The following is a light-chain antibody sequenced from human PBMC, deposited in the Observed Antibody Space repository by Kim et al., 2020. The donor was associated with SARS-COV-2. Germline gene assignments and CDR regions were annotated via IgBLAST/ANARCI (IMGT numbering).Light chain of an antibody. CDR3: QAWDGRVV. V-gene: IGLV3-1*01. CDR1: QLGDKY. J-gene: IGLJ2*01. CDR2: QDI. Sequence: SYELTQPPSVSVSPGQTASITCSGDQLGDKYVCWYQQKPGQSPVLVIYQDIKRPSGIPERFSGSNSGNTATLTISGTQAMDESDYYCQAWDGRVVFGGGT.